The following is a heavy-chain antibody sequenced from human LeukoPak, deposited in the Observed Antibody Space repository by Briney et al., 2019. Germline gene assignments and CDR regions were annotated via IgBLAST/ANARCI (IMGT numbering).Heavy chain of an antibody. CDR2: IIPIFGTV. V-gene: IGHV1-69*06. D-gene: IGHD6-13*01. CDR1: GDTRTTYA. CDR3: ARGLPRIAAAGT. Sequence: SVKVSCKGSGDTRTTYAINWVRQAPGQGLVWMGRIIPIFGTVNLAQKFQGRVTITADRATSTGYMELSSLRSEDTAVYYCARGLPRIAAAGTWGQGTLVTVSS. J-gene: IGHJ5*02.